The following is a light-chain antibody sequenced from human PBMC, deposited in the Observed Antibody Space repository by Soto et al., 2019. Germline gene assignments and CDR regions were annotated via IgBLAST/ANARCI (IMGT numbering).Light chain of an antibody. J-gene: IGLJ2*01. Sequence: FMLTQPHSVSESPGKTLSISCTRNSGSIANNYVQWYQQRPGSAPTTVIYENNQRLSGVPDRFSGSTDGSSNSASLTISGLQTEDEADYYCQSYDSDFVVFGGGTKLTVL. CDR1: SGSIANNY. V-gene: IGLV6-57*04. CDR2: ENN. CDR3: QSYDSDFVV.